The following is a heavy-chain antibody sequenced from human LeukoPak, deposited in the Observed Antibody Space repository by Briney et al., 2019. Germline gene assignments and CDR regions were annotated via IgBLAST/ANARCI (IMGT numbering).Heavy chain of an antibody. Sequence: SETLSLTCTVSGGSVISYYWSWVRQSPGQGLEWIGYVYYGGTTSYSPSLKSRVSMSIDRSKNQFSLTLFSVTPADTAIYYCVRDCTGGSCYPPSDGFGIWGQGTKVTVSS. J-gene: IGHJ3*02. CDR1: GGSVISYY. CDR2: VYYGGTT. CDR3: VRDCTGGSCYPPSDGFGI. V-gene: IGHV4-59*02. D-gene: IGHD2-15*01.